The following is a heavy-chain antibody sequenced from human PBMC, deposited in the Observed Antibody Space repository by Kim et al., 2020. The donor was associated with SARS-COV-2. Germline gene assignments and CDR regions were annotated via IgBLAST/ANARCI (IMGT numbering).Heavy chain of an antibody. CDR1: GFTFSTYW. CDR3: AREDIGWPHHFDY. CDR2: VNRDGSDK. D-gene: IGHD6-19*01. Sequence: GGSLRLSCAASGFTFSTYWMSWVRQAPGKGLEWVANVNRDGSDKYYADSVKGRFTISRDNAKNSLYLQMNSLRVEDTAVYYCAREDIGWPHHFDYWGQGTLVTVSP. J-gene: IGHJ4*02. V-gene: IGHV3-7*03.